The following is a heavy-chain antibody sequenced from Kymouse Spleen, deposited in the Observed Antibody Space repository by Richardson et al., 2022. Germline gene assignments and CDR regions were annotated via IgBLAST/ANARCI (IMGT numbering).Heavy chain of an antibody. CDR3: AKDRDWNYLNWFDP. Sequence: QVQLVESGGGVVQPGRSLRLSCAASGFTFSSYGMHWVRQAPGKGLEWVAVISYDGSNKYYADSVKGRFTISRDNSKNTLYLQMNSLRAEDTAVYYCAKDRDWNYLNWFDPWGQGTLVTVSS. D-gene: IGHD1-7*01. CDR1: GFTFSSYG. J-gene: IGHJ5*02. CDR2: ISYDGSNK. V-gene: IGHV3-30*18.